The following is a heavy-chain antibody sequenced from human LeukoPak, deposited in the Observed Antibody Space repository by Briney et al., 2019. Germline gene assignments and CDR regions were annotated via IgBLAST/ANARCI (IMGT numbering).Heavy chain of an antibody. CDR1: GGSISSYY. CDR3: ARVGGGGSGSYYR. J-gene: IGHJ4*02. D-gene: IGHD3-10*01. V-gene: IGHV4-59*01. CDR2: IYYSGST. Sequence: PSETLSLTCAVSGGSISSYYWSWIRQPPGKGLEWIGYIYYSGSTNYNPSLKSRVTISVDTSKNQFSLKLSSVTAADTAVYYCARVGGGGSGSYYRWGQGTLVTVSS.